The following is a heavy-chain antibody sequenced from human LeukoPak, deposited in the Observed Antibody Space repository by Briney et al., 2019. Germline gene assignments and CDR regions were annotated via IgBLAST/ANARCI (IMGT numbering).Heavy chain of an antibody. CDR3: ARFETVAAKPFEY. Sequence: GGSQRLSCAASGFTFSDYSMNWVRQAPGMGLEWVSSISSESTYILYADSVKGRFTISRDNAKNSLYLQMDSLRAEDTAVYYCARFETVAAKPFEYWGQGPLVTVSS. J-gene: IGHJ4*02. D-gene: IGHD6-19*01. CDR1: GFTFSDYS. CDR2: ISSESTYI. V-gene: IGHV3-21*01.